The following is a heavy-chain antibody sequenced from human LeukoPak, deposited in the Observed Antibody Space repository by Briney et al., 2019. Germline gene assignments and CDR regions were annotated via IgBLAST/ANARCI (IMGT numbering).Heavy chain of an antibody. D-gene: IGHD2/OR15-2a*01. CDR2: ISGNSDTT. Sequence: PGGSLRLSCAASGFTFSSYAMSWVRQAPGKGLEWGLAISGNSDTTYSADSLKGRFTISRDNSKNTLYLQMNSLRAEDTAVYYCAKDGEGLSNLYYYMDVWGTGTTVTVSS. CDR3: AKDGEGLSNLYYYMDV. CDR1: GFTFSSYA. J-gene: IGHJ6*03. V-gene: IGHV3-23*01.